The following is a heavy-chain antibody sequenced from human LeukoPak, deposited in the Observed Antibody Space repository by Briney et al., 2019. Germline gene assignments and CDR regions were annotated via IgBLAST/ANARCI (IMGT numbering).Heavy chain of an antibody. Sequence: GGSLRLSCVASGFTFSDYYMSWIRQAPGKGLEWVSYISSSGSTIYYADSVKGRFTISRDNAKNSLYLQMNSLRAEDTAVYYCARESSSSAGYFDYWGQGTLVTVSS. J-gene: IGHJ4*02. V-gene: IGHV3-11*01. CDR1: GFTFSDYY. CDR2: ISSSGSTI. CDR3: ARESSSSAGYFDY. D-gene: IGHD6-6*01.